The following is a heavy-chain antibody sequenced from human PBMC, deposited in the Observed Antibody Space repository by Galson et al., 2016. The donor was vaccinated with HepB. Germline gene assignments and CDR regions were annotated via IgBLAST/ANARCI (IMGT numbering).Heavy chain of an antibody. D-gene: IGHD3-9*01. CDR3: AREVGTDYDILAFYGVDV. CDR1: GYTFSRYG. Sequence: SVKVSCKASGYTFSRYGISWVRQAPGQGLEWMGWISAYNDNTNYAQKHQGRVTMTTDRSTSPAYMELRGLRSDDTAVYYCAREVGTDYDILAFYGVDVWGQGTTVTVSS. CDR2: ISAYNDNT. J-gene: IGHJ6*02. V-gene: IGHV1-18*01.